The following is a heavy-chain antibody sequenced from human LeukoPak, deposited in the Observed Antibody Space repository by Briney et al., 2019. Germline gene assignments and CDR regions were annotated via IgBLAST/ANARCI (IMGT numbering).Heavy chain of an antibody. CDR2: ISGSGGST. CDR1: GFTFSSYA. J-gene: IGHJ4*02. Sequence: GGSLRLSCAASGFTFSSYAMSWVRQAPGKGLEWVSAISGSGGSTYYADSVKGRFTISRDNSKNTLYLQMNSLRAEDTAVYYCAKGLRDYDILTGYLGTYYFDYWGQGTLVTVSS. V-gene: IGHV3-23*01. CDR3: AKGLRDYDILTGYLGTYYFDY. D-gene: IGHD3-9*01.